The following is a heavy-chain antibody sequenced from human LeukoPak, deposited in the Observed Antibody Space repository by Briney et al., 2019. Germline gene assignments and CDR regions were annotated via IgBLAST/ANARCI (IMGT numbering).Heavy chain of an antibody. Sequence: VWVSRINSDGSSTSYAASVKGRFTISRDNAKNTLYLQMTSLRAEDTAVYYCATQSPSRPVGWGQGTLVTVSS. J-gene: IGHJ4*02. CDR2: INSDGSST. D-gene: IGHD1-26*01. CDR3: ATQSPSRPVG. V-gene: IGHV3-74*01.